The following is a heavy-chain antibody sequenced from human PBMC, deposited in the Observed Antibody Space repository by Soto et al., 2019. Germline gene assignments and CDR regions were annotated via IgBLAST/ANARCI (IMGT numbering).Heavy chain of an antibody. V-gene: IGHV1-69*13. CDR3: ARVTRFGVVIRKYYYYGMDV. CDR1: GGTFSSYA. J-gene: IGHJ6*02. D-gene: IGHD3-3*01. Sequence: ASVKVSCKASGGTFSSYAINWVRQAPGQGLEWMGGIIPIFGTANYAQNFQGRVTITADESTSTAFMELSSLRSEDTAVYYCARVTRFGVVIRKYYYYGMDVWGQGTTVTVSS. CDR2: IIPIFGTA.